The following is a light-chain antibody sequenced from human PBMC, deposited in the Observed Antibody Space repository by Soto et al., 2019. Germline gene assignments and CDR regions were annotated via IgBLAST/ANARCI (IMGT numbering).Light chain of an antibody. CDR3: QQYGSLLIT. CDR1: QSVSSSY. V-gene: IGKV3-20*01. Sequence: EIVLTQSPGTLSLSPGERATLSCRASQSVSSSYLAWYQQKPGQAPRLLIYGASSRATGIPDRFSGSGSGTDFTLTITRLEPEDFAVYYCQQYGSLLITFRQGTRLEIK. CDR2: GAS. J-gene: IGKJ5*01.